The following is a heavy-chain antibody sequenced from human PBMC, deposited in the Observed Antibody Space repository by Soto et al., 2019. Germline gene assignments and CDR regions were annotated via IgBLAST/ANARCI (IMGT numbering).Heavy chain of an antibody. Sequence: PSQTLSLTCVISGDSVSSNSAAWNWIRQSPSRGLEWLGRTYYRSRWYNDYAVSVRSRITVNADTSKNQFSLHLNSVTPEDTAVYYCARSLVRNARFDYWGQGTLVTSPQ. CDR1: GDSVSSNSAA. V-gene: IGHV6-1*01. J-gene: IGHJ4*02. CDR3: ARSLVRNARFDY. D-gene: IGHD1-1*01. CDR2: TYYRSRWYN.